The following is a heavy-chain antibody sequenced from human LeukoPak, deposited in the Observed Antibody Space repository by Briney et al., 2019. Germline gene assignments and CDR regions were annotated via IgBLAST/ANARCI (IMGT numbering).Heavy chain of an antibody. Sequence: GGSLRLSCAASGFTFSSYGMPWVRQAPGKGLEWVAVIWYDGSNKYYADSVKGRFTISRDNSKNTLYLQMNSLRAEDTAVYYCARAGAGYSYGYLIDYWGHGTLVTVSS. CDR3: ARAGAGYSYGYLIDY. J-gene: IGHJ4*01. V-gene: IGHV3-33*01. CDR2: IWYDGSNK. CDR1: GFTFSSYG. D-gene: IGHD5-18*01.